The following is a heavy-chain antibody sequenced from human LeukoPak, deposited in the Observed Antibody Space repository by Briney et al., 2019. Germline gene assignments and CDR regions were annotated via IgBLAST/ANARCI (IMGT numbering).Heavy chain of an antibody. CDR2: ISGSGGST. V-gene: IGHV3-23*01. CDR1: GFTFSSYA. Sequence: PGGPLRLSCAASGFTFSSYAMSWVRQAPGKGLEWVSAISGSGGSTYYADSVKGRFTISRDNSKNTLYLQMNSLRAEDTAVYYCAKDSYNWNDGSFDYWGQGTLVTVSS. D-gene: IGHD1-20*01. J-gene: IGHJ4*02. CDR3: AKDSYNWNDGSFDY.